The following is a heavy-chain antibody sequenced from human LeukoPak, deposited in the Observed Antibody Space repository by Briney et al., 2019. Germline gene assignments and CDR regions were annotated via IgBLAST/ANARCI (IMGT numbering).Heavy chain of an antibody. CDR1: GGSISSSNYY. V-gene: IGHV4-39*01. CDR2: IFYSGST. J-gene: IGHJ3*02. D-gene: IGHD5-12*01. Sequence: SETLSLTCIVSGGSISSSNYYWGWIRQPPGKGLEWIGSIFYSGSTYYNPSLKSRVTISVDTSKNQFSLKLSSVTAADTAVYYCARQGVATAGGAFDIWGQGTMVTVSS. CDR3: ARQGVATAGGAFDI.